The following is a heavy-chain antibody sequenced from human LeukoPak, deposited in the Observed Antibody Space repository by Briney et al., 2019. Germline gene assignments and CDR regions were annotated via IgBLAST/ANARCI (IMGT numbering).Heavy chain of an antibody. J-gene: IGHJ4*02. CDR1: GFTFSRYT. Sequence: GGSLRLSCAGSGFTFSRYTFNWVRQAPGRGLEWVSAISGDSKYIYYTDSVKGRFTISRDNAKNSVFLQMNSLRAEDTAVYYCAREIQEDTAMVEIVAITPPAPLIDLDYWGQGTLVTVSS. D-gene: IGHD5-18*01. CDR2: ISGDSKYI. V-gene: IGHV3-21*01. CDR3: AREIQEDTAMVEIVAITPPAPLIDLDY.